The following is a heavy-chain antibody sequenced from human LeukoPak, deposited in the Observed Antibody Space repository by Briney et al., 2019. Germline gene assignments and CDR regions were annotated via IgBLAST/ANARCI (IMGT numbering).Heavy chain of an antibody. V-gene: IGHV3-30*04. Sequence: VRSLRLSCAASGFTFSSYAMRWVRQAPGKGLEWVAVISYDGSNKYYADSVEGRFTISRDNSKNKLYLQMNSLRAEDTAVYYCARDSSGWYAGSFDYWGQGTLVTVPS. CDR2: ISYDGSNK. D-gene: IGHD6-19*01. J-gene: IGHJ4*02. CDR3: ARDSSGWYAGSFDY. CDR1: GFTFSSYA.